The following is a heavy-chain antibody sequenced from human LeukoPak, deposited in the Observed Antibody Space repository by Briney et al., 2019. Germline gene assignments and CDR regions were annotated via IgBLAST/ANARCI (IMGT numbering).Heavy chain of an antibody. J-gene: IGHJ4*02. D-gene: IGHD6-6*01. CDR1: GGSFSGYY. CDR2: INHSGST. CDR3: ARGTRSSSFDY. Sequence: SETLSLTCAVYGGSFSGYYWSWIRQPPGKGLEWIGEINHSGSTNYNPSLKSRVTISVDTSKNQFSLKLSSVTVADTAVYYCARGTRSSSFDYWGQGTLVTVSS. V-gene: IGHV4-34*01.